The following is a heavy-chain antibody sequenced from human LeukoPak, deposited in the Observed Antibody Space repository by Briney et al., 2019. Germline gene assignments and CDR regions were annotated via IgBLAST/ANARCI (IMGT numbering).Heavy chain of an antibody. CDR3: VGQLLRAV. Sequence: GGSLRLSCTASGFPFSVYWISWVRQAPGKGLEWVANIKEDGSVQDYVDSVKGRFTISRDSAKNSVYLQMNSLRVDDTAVYYCVGQLLRAVWGKGTTVTVSS. CDR2: IKEDGSVQ. CDR1: GFPFSVYW. V-gene: IGHV3-7*01. D-gene: IGHD2-2*01. J-gene: IGHJ6*04.